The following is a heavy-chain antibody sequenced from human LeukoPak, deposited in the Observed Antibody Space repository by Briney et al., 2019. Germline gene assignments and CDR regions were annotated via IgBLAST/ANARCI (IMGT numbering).Heavy chain of an antibody. CDR2: ISYDESDK. J-gene: IGHJ6*02. Sequence: PGRSLRLSCAASGFTFSNYGMHWVRQAPGKGLEWVAVISYDESDKYYADPVKGRFTIPRDNSKNTLYLQMNSLRPEDTAVYYCVKGVVAATNAAYYGMDVWGQGTTVTVSS. V-gene: IGHV3-30*18. CDR1: GFTFSNYG. CDR3: VKGVVAATNAAYYGMDV. D-gene: IGHD2-15*01.